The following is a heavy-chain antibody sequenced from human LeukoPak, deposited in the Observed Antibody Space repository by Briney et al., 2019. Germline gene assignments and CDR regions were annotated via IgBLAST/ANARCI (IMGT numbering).Heavy chain of an antibody. CDR2: IKQDGSEK. D-gene: IGHD1-26*01. CDR3: ARGISGSYLDAFDI. V-gene: IGHV3-7*01. Sequence: GGSLRLSCAASGFTFSSYWMSWVRQAPGKGLEWVANIKQDGSEKYYVDSVKGRFTISRDNAKNSLYLQMNSLRAEDTAVYYCARGISGSYLDAFDIWGQGTMVTVSS. J-gene: IGHJ3*02. CDR1: GFTFSSYW.